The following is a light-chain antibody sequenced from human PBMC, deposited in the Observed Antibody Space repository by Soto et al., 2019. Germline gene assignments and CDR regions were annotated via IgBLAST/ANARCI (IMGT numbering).Light chain of an antibody. V-gene: IGKV3D-15*01. Sequence: EIVMTQSPATLSVSPGERATLSCRASQSVSSNLAWYQQKPGQAPRPLIYGASTRATGIPARFSCSGSGTEFTLTISSLQSEDFAVYYCQQYNNWPPAITFGQGTRLEIK. CDR1: QSVSSN. J-gene: IGKJ5*01. CDR2: GAS. CDR3: QQYNNWPPAIT.